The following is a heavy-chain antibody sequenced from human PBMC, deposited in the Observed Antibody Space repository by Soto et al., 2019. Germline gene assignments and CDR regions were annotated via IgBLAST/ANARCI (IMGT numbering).Heavy chain of an antibody. CDR3: ARTPYSSGRGWFDP. V-gene: IGHV2-26*01. J-gene: IGHJ5*02. D-gene: IGHD6-19*01. Sequence: SGPTLVNPPETLTLTCTVSGFSLSNARMGVSWIRQPPGKALEWLAHIFSNDEKSYSTSLKSRLTISKDTSKSQVVLTMTNMDPVDTATYYCARTPYSSGRGWFDPWGQGTLVTVSS. CDR2: IFSNDEK. CDR1: GFSLSNARMG.